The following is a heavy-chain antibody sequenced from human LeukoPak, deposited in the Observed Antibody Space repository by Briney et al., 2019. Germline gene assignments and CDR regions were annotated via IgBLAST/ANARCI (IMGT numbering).Heavy chain of an antibody. D-gene: IGHD1-1*01. CDR3: AGGGGLERYFDY. CDR1: GFTFSSYW. Sequence: GGSLRLSCAASGFTFSSYWMHWVRQAPGKGLVWVSRINSDGSSTSYADSVKGRVTISRDNAKNTLYLQMNSLRAEDTAVYYCAGGGGLERYFDYWGQGTLVTVSS. CDR2: INSDGSST. J-gene: IGHJ4*02. V-gene: IGHV3-74*01.